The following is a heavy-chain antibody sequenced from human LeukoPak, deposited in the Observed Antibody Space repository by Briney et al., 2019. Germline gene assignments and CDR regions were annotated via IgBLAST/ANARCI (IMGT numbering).Heavy chain of an antibody. CDR1: GFTFRSYA. J-gene: IGHJ4*02. V-gene: IGHV3-23*01. CDR2: ISGSGVGT. CDR3: VKGSLYSSGCYDY. Sequence: GGSLRLSCAASGFTFRSYAMNWVRQVPGKGLEWVSGISGSGVGTYYADSVTGRFTISRDNSNNTLFLQMNSLRAEDTAVYYCVKGSLYSSGCYDYWGQGTLVSVSA. D-gene: IGHD6-19*01.